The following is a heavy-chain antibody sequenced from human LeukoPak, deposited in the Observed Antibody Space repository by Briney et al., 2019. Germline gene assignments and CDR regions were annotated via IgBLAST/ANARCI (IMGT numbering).Heavy chain of an antibody. CDR1: GFTFSTHA. Sequence: GGSLRLSCVVSGFTFSTHAMTWVRQAPGKGLERVSDISGPGGTTYYAASVKGRFTISRDNSKNSLYLQMRSLRAEDTAVYYCARESITGHRDFDYWGQGTLVTVSS. V-gene: IGHV3-23*01. D-gene: IGHD1-20*01. J-gene: IGHJ4*02. CDR3: ARESITGHRDFDY. CDR2: ISGPGGTT.